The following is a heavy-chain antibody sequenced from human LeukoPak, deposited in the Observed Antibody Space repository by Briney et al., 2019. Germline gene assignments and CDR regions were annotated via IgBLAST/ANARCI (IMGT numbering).Heavy chain of an antibody. J-gene: IGHJ4*02. CDR3: ATEVYSSSGPASGYDY. D-gene: IGHD3-22*01. CDR2: FDPEDGET. V-gene: IGHV1-24*01. CDR1: GYTLTELS. Sequence: RASVKVSCKVSGYTLTELSMHWVRQAPGKGLEWMGGFDPEDGETIYAQKFQGRVTMTEDTSTDTAYMELSSLRSEDTAVYYCATEVYSSSGPASGYDYWGQGTLVTVSS.